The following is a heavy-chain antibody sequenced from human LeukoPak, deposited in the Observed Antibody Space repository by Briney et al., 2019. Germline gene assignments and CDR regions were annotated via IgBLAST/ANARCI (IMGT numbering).Heavy chain of an antibody. Sequence: SETLSLTCTVSGGSISSGSYYWSWIRQPAGKGLEWIGRIYTSGTSWSTNYNPSLKSRVTISVDTSKNQFSLKLSSVTAADTAVYYCARAYPTTARYNWFDPWGQGTLVTVSS. CDR2: IYTSGTSWST. J-gene: IGHJ5*02. D-gene: IGHD4-17*01. CDR3: ARAYPTTARYNWFDP. V-gene: IGHV4-61*02. CDR1: GGSISSGSYY.